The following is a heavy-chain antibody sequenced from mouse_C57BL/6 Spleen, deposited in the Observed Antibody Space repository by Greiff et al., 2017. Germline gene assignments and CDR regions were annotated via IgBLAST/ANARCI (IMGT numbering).Heavy chain of an antibody. J-gene: IGHJ2*01. CDR1: GFTFSSYA. V-gene: IGHV5-4*01. D-gene: IGHD3-2*02. CDR2: ISDGGSYT. Sequence: EVKLMESGGGLVKPGGSLKLSCAASGFTFSSYAMSWVRQTPEKRLEWVATISDGGSYTYYPDNVKGRFTISRDNAKNNLYLQMSHLKSEDTAMYYCARDHSSGYPFYYWGQGTTLTVSS. CDR3: ARDHSSGYPFYY.